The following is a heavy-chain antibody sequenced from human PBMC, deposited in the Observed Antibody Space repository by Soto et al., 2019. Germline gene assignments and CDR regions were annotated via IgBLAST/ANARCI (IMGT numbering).Heavy chain of an antibody. Sequence: SETLSLTCTVSGGSISSYYWSWIRQPPGKGLEWIGYIYYSGSTNYNPSLKSRVTISVDTSKNQFSLKLSSVTAADTAVYYCARTGYSSGWYPYYYMDVSSKGTTVTVSS. D-gene: IGHD6-19*01. CDR1: GGSISSYY. V-gene: IGHV4-59*08. CDR2: IYYSGST. CDR3: ARTGYSSGWYPYYYMDV. J-gene: IGHJ6*03.